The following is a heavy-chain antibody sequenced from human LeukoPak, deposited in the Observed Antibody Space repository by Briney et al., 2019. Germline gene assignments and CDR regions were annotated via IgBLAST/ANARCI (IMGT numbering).Heavy chain of an antibody. Sequence: ASVTVSCKASGYTFSSYLMHWVRQAPGQGLEWMGMINPSGGSTSYAQKFQGRLTMTRDTSTSTVYMELSSLRSEDTAVYYCARDLGLRGVTNWFDSWGQGTLVTVSS. CDR3: ARDLGLRGVTNWFDS. CDR2: INPSGGST. CDR1: GYTFSSYL. J-gene: IGHJ5*01. V-gene: IGHV1-46*01. D-gene: IGHD3-10*01.